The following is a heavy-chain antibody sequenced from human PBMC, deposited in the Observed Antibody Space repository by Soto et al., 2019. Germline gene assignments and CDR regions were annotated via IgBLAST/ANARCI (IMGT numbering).Heavy chain of an antibody. D-gene: IGHD4-4*01. CDR1: GFTFSSYS. J-gene: IGHJ3*02. V-gene: IGHV3-21*01. CDR3: MHYSNYVGAFDI. Sequence: GGSLRLSCAASGFTFSSYSMNWVRQAPGKGLEWVSSISSSSSYIYYADSVKGRFTISRDNAKNSLYLQMNSLRAEDTAVYYCMHYSNYVGAFDIWGQGTMVTVSS. CDR2: ISSSSSYI.